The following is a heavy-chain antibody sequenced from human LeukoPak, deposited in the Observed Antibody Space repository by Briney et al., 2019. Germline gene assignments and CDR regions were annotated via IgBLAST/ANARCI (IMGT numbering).Heavy chain of an antibody. Sequence: GASVKVSCKASGYTFTSYGISWVRQAPGQGLEWMGWISTYNGNTKYAQKVQGRVTMTTDTSTSTAYMELRNLRSDDTAVYFCARDHVPRGEGCNYYEYWGQGTLVTVSS. J-gene: IGHJ4*02. CDR3: ARDHVPRGEGCNYYEY. D-gene: IGHD3-16*01. V-gene: IGHV1-18*01. CDR2: ISTYNGNT. CDR1: GYTFTSYG.